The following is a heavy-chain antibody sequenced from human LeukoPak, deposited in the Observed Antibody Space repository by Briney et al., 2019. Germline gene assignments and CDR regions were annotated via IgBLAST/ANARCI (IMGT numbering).Heavy chain of an antibody. CDR3: ATDSGTTGEVKFDP. Sequence: SETLSLTCTVSGGSISSYYWSWIRQPPGKGLEWIGYIYYSGSTNYNPSLKSRVTMSADTSRNHVSLTLNSVTAADTAVYYCATDSGTTGEVKFDPWGQGTLVTVSS. CDR1: GGSISSYY. V-gene: IGHV4-59*12. J-gene: IGHJ5*02. D-gene: IGHD3-10*01. CDR2: IYYSGST.